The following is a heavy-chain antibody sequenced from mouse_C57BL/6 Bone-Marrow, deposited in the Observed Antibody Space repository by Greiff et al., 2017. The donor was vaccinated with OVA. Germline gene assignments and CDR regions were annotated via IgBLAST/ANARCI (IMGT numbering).Heavy chain of an antibody. Sequence: VQLVESGPGLVKPSQSLFLTCSITGFPITSGYYWIWIRQSPGKPLEWMGYITHSGETFYNPSLQSPISITRETSKNQFFLQLNSVTTEDTAMYYCAVENYYSNYCWYFDVWGTGTTVTVSS. V-gene: IGHV12-3*01. CDR3: AVENYYSNYCWYFDV. CDR2: ITHSGET. D-gene: IGHD2-5*01. CDR1: GFPITSGYY. J-gene: IGHJ1*03.